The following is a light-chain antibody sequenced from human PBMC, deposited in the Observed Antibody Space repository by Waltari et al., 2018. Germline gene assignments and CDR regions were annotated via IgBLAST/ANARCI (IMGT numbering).Light chain of an antibody. Sequence: EIVLTQSPATLSLSPGERATLSCRASQSVSSNLAWYQQKPGQAPRLLIYDTSNRATGIPARFSGRRSGTDFTLTISSLEPEDFAVYYCQQRSNWRTFGQGTKVEIK. J-gene: IGKJ1*01. CDR1: QSVSSN. CDR2: DTS. CDR3: QQRSNWRT. V-gene: IGKV3-11*01.